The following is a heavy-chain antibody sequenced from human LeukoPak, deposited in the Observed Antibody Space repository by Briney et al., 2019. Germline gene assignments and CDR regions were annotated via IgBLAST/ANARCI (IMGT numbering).Heavy chain of an antibody. CDR3: AKDGEGIAAVGLPDEDAEYFQH. CDR1: GFSFRSYG. J-gene: IGHJ1*01. D-gene: IGHD6-13*01. V-gene: IGHV3-7*03. Sequence: SGGSLRLPCTASGFSFRSYGMHWVRQTAGRGLEWVANIKQDGSEKYYVDSVKGRFTISRDNAKNSLYLQMNSLRAEDTAVYYCAKDGEGIAAVGLPDEDAEYFQHWGQGTLVTVSS. CDR2: IKQDGSEK.